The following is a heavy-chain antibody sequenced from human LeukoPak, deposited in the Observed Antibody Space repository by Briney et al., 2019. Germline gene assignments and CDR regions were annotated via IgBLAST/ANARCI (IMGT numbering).Heavy chain of an antibody. CDR1: GGSISSYY. CDR3: ARLRGYDSSGYYSTYFDY. D-gene: IGHD3-22*01. V-gene: IGHV4-4*09. Sequence: SETLSLTCTVSGGSISSYYWSWIRQPPGKGLGWIGYSYTSGSTNYNPSLKSRVTISVDTSKNQFSLKLSSVTAADTAVYYCARLRGYDSSGYYSTYFDYWGQGTLVTVPS. J-gene: IGHJ4*02. CDR2: SYTSGST.